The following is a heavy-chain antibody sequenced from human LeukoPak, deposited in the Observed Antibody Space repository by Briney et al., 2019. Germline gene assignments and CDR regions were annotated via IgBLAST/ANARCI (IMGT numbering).Heavy chain of an antibody. V-gene: IGHV3-30*03. Sequence: GGSLRLSSAASGFTFSIYVMHWVRQAPGKGLEWVAVISYDGSNKYYADSVKGRFTISRDNSKNTLYLQMNSLRAEDTAVYYCATGGVYYEYRKAFCIWGPVTMVTVSS. D-gene: IGHD3-22*01. CDR1: GFTFSIYV. CDR2: ISYDGSNK. CDR3: ATGGVYYEYRKAFCI. J-gene: IGHJ3*02.